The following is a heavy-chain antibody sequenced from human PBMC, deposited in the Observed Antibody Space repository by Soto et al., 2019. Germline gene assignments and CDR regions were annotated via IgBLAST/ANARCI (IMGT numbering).Heavy chain of an antibody. CDR1: GFTCRSYD. CDR2: ILVGGST. Sequence: GSLRLSCAASGFTCRSYDMSWVRQAPGKGLEWVSTILVGGSTHYPDSVKGRFTISRDNSKNTVFLQMNSLTAGDTAVYYCAKATATGGGAFDICGQGTMVTVSS. CDR3: AKATATGGGAFDI. V-gene: IGHV3-23*01. J-gene: IGHJ3*02. D-gene: IGHD2-8*02.